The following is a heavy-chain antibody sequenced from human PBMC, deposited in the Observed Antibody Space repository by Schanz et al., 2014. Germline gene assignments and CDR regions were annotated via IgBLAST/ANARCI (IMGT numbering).Heavy chain of an antibody. D-gene: IGHD5-12*01. V-gene: IGHV3-53*01. CDR3: ARDEGREGYNLAFDV. Sequence: EVQLVESGGGLMQPGGSLRLSCAVSGFSVSTNYMSWVRQAPGKGLEWVSTIYIHSVSTNYADSVKGRFIISRDSSKNTLFLQMNSLSAEDTAVYFCARDEGREGYNLAFDVWGQGTLVTVSS. CDR1: GFSVSTNY. J-gene: IGHJ3*01. CDR2: IYIHSVST.